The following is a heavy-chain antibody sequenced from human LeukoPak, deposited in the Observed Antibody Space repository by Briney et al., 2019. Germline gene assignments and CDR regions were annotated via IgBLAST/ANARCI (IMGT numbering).Heavy chain of an antibody. V-gene: IGHV3-15*01. J-gene: IGHJ1*01. CDR2: IKSETDGRTK. CDR3: TTVRGSSYQCFQR. D-gene: IGHD6-13*01. Sequence: PGGSPRLSCAYSVYTFTNAWMSCVRQAPEKGRERVGRIKSETDGRTKDYAVTVKGRFTSYKDDSKTTLYLQRMSVKTEDTAVYDCTTVRGSSYQCFQRWGQGTLVTVSS. CDR1: VYTFTNAW.